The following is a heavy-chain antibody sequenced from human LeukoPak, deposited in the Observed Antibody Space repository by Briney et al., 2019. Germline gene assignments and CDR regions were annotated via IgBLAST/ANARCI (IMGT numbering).Heavy chain of an antibody. J-gene: IGHJ4*02. CDR2: ISSGGGTYI. V-gene: IGHV3-21*01. Sequence: GGSLRLSCAASGFTFSSYSMDWVRQAPGKGLEWVSAISSGGGTYIYYGDSVKGRFTISRDNAENSLYLQMYSLRAEDTAVYYCVRRSGLRYEFDYWGQGTLVTVSS. CDR3: VRRSGLRYEFDY. CDR1: GFTFSSYS. D-gene: IGHD5-12*01.